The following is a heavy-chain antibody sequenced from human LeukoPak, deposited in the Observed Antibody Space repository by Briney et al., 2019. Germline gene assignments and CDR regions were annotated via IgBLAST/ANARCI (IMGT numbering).Heavy chain of an antibody. CDR1: GGSISSYY. CDR2: IYTSGST. V-gene: IGHV4-4*07. Sequence: SETLSFTCTVSGGSISSYYWSWIRQPAGKGLEWIGRIYTSGSTNYNPPLKSRVTMSVDTSKNQFSLKLSSATAADTAVYYCARDAKRICGGDCYPDYWGQGTLVTVSS. CDR3: ARDAKRICGGDCYPDY. D-gene: IGHD2-21*02. J-gene: IGHJ4*02.